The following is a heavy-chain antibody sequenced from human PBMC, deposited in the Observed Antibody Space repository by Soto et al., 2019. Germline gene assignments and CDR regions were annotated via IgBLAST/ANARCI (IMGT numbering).Heavy chain of an antibody. V-gene: IGHV3-23*01. CDR1: GFTFSSYA. D-gene: IGHD3-16*02. CDR3: ARDLTDDYVWGSYRGDYYYYGMDV. Sequence: PGGSLRLSCTASGFTFSSYAMSWVRQAPGKGLEWVSAISGSGGNTYYADSVKGRFTISRDNSKNTLYLQMNSLRAEDTAVYYCARDLTDDYVWGSYRGDYYYYGMDVWGQGTTVTVSS. J-gene: IGHJ6*02. CDR2: ISGSGGNT.